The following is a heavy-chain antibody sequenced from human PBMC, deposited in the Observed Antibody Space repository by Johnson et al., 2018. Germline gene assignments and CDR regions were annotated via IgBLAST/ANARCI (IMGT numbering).Heavy chain of an antibody. Sequence: VQLVESGGGLVKPGGSLRLSCAASGFTFSSYSMNWVRQAPGKGLEWVSSISSSSRYIYYADSVKGRFTISRDNAKNSLYLQMNSLRAEDTAVYYCARDNAKNQRYRRMKSLRAEDTAVYYGVRDNLYDYDSSAYYFGGYFQRWGQGTLVTVAS. V-gene: IGHV3-21*01. D-gene: IGHD3-22*01. J-gene: IGHJ1*01. CDR1: GFTFSSYS. CDR2: ISSSSRYI. CDR3: ARDNAKNQRYRRMKSLRAEDTAVYYGVRDNLYDYDSSAYYFGGYFQR.